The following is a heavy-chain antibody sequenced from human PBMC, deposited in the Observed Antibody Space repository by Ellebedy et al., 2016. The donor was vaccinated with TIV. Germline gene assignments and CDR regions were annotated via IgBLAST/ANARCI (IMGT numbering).Heavy chain of an antibody. D-gene: IGHD2-15*01. CDR2: ISSSSSYI. V-gene: IGHV3-21*01. Sequence: GGSLRLSXAASGFTFSSYSMNWVLQAPGKGLEWVSSISSSSSYIYYADSVKGRFTISRDNAKNSLYLQMNSLRAEDTAVYYCARDRKVARDYWGQGTLVTVSS. CDR3: ARDRKVARDY. J-gene: IGHJ4*02. CDR1: GFTFSSYS.